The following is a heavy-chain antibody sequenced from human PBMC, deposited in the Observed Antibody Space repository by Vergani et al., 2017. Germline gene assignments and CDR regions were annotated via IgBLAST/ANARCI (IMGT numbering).Heavy chain of an antibody. V-gene: IGHV3-48*01. D-gene: IGHD2-15*01. CDR2: ISSSSSTI. J-gene: IGHJ3*02. CDR3: ATTPRSCYSPVVSSGPLCAFDI. CDR1: GFPFSSYS. Sequence: EVQLVESGGGLVQPGGSLRLSCAASGFPFSSYSMNWVRQAPGKGLEWVSYISSSSSTIYYADSVKGRFTISRDNAKSSLYLQMNSLGAEDTAVYYCATTPRSCYSPVVSSGPLCAFDIWGQGTMVTVSS.